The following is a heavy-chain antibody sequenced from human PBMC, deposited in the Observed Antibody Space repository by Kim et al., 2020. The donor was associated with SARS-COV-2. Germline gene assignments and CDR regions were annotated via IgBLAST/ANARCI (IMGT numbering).Heavy chain of an antibody. D-gene: IGHD6-13*01. CDR3: ARVPSSSWTNWFDP. J-gene: IGHJ5*02. CDR2: IYYSGST. Sequence: SETLSLTCTVSGGSISSYYWSWIRQPPGKGLEWIGYIYYSGSTNYNPSLKSRVTISVDTSKNQFSLKLSSVTAADTAVYYCARVPSSSWTNWFDPWGQGTLVTVSS. V-gene: IGHV4-59*13. CDR1: GGSISSYY.